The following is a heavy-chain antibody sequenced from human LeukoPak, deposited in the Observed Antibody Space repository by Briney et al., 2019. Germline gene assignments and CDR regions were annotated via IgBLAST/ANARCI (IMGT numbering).Heavy chain of an antibody. D-gene: IGHD3-22*01. CDR3: AKSNGYGLIDI. J-gene: IGHJ3*02. CDR2: IYYSGST. CDR1: GGSFSGYY. Sequence: PSETLSLTCAVYGGSFSGYYWSWIRQPPGKGLEWIGYIYYSGSTNYNPSLKSRVTISLDTSRNQFSLKLNSVTAADTAVYYCAKSNGYGLIDIWGQGTIVTVSS. V-gene: IGHV4-59*12.